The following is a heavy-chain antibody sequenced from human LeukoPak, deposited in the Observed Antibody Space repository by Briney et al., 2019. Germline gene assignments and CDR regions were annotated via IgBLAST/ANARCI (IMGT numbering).Heavy chain of an antibody. Sequence: PGGSLRLSCAASGFTFSSYTMTWVRQAPGKGLEWVSYISSSSSTIYYADSVKGRFTISRDNAKNTLYLQMNSLRGDDTALYYCAKSCTSSSYDAFDIWGHGTMVTVSS. D-gene: IGHD2-2*01. CDR2: ISSSSSTI. CDR3: AKSCTSSSYDAFDI. J-gene: IGHJ3*02. V-gene: IGHV3-48*01. CDR1: GFTFSSYT.